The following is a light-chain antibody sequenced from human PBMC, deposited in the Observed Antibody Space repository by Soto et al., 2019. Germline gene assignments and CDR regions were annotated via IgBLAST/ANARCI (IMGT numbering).Light chain of an antibody. J-gene: IGKJ1*01. CDR2: DAS. CDR3: QHRSHWLWT. Sequence: EIVLTQSPATLSLSPGERATLSCRASQSVSGYLAWYQQKPGQAPRLLIYDASNRATGIPARFSGSGSGTDFTLTISSLQFPDFAVPYFQHRSHWLWTFGQGTNVELQ. CDR1: QSVSGY. V-gene: IGKV3-11*01.